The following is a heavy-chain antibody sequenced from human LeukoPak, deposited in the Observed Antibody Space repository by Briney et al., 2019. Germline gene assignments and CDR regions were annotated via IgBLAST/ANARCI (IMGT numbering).Heavy chain of an antibody. J-gene: IGHJ5*02. CDR1: KFTFSNYA. CDR2: ISGSGGST. V-gene: IGHV3-23*01. CDR3: ARGFVVRGVNWYFRHHQNWFDP. D-gene: IGHD3-10*01. Sequence: PGGSLRLSCEASKFTFSNYAMTWVRQGPGKGLEWVSGISGSGGSTYYADSVKGRFTISRDNSKNTVYLQMNSLKADDTAVYYCARGFVVRGVNWYFRHHQNWFDPWGQGTLVTVSS.